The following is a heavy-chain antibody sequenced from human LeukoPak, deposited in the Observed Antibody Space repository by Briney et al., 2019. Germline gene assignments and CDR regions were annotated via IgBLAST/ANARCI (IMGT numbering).Heavy chain of an antibody. D-gene: IGHD6-6*01. CDR1: GYTFTSYG. V-gene: IGHV1-18*01. J-gene: IGHJ5*02. CDR3: ARGPRIPYSSSGLGWFDP. CDR2: ISAYNGNT. Sequence: ASVKVSCKASGYTFTSYGISWVRQAPGQGLEWMGWISAYNGNTNYAQKLQGRVTMTTDTSTSTAYMELRSLRSDDTAVYYCARGPRIPYSSSGLGWFDPWGQGTLVTVSS.